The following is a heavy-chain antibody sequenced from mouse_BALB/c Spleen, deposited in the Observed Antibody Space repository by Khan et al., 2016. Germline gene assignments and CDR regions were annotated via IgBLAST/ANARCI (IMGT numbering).Heavy chain of an antibody. CDR3: VRPFYDGYYGLAY. CDR2: IDPANGNT. Sequence: EVQLQESGAEFVKPGASVKLSCTASGFNIKDTYIHWVKQSPEQGLEWIGGIDPANGNTKFDPKFQGKATITTDTSSNTAYLQLSSLTSEDTAVYYCVRPFYDGYYGLAYWGQGTLVTVSA. J-gene: IGHJ3*01. CDR1: GFNIKDTY. V-gene: IGHV14-3*02. D-gene: IGHD2-3*01.